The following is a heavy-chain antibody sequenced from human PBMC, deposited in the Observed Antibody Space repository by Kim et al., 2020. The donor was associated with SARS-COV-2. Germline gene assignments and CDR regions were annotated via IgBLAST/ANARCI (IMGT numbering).Heavy chain of an antibody. CDR1: GFTFSNAW. J-gene: IGHJ3*02. V-gene: IGHV3-15*01. D-gene: IGHD3-3*01. Sequence: GGSLRLSCAASGFTFSNAWMSWVRQAPGKGLEWVGRIKSKTDGGTTDYAAPVKGRFTISRDDSKNTLYLQMNSLKTEDTAVYYCTTEVLSGVYDFWSGYYRGAVEIWGQGTMVTVSS. CDR3: TTEVLSGVYDFWSGYYRGAVEI. CDR2: IKSKTDGGTT.